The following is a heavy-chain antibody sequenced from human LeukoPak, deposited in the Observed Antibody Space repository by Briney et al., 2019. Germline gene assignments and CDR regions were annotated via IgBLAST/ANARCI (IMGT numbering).Heavy chain of an antibody. CDR2: ISYDGSNK. Sequence: GGSLRLSCAASGFTFSSYAMHWVRQAPGKGLDWVAVISYDGSNKYYADSLKGRFTISRDNSKNTLYLQMNSLRAEDTAVYYCARDCGFGESYNYGMDVWGQGTTVTVSS. V-gene: IGHV3-30-3*01. D-gene: IGHD3-10*01. CDR3: ARDCGFGESYNYGMDV. J-gene: IGHJ6*02. CDR1: GFTFSSYA.